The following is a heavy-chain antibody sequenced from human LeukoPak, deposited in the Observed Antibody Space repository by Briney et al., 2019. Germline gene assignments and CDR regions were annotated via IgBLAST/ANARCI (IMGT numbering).Heavy chain of an antibody. D-gene: IGHD3-10*01. CDR3: ARGDKKENLSGPSGYFDP. V-gene: IGHV1-2*02. CDR1: GYTFTSYY. CDR2: INPNSGGT. Sequence: ASVKVSCKASGYTFTSYYMHWVRQATGQGLEWMGWINPNSGGTNFAPKFHGRVSMTRDTSLNTAYMELSSLRSDDTAVYYCARGDKKENLSGPSGYFDPWGQGSLVTVSS. J-gene: IGHJ5*02.